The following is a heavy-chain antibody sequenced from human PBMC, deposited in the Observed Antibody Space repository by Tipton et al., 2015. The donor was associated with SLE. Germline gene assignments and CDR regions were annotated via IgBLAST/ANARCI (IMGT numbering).Heavy chain of an antibody. CDR2: IKQGGSEK. D-gene: IGHD3-9*01. CDR1: GFTFSSYW. J-gene: IGHJ6*02. Sequence: GSLRLSCAASGFTFSSYWMSWVRQAPGKGLEWVANIKQGGSEKYYVDSVKGRFTISRDNAKNSLYLQMNSLRAEDTAVYYCARDQSRLRYFDWLSYGMDVWGQGTTVTVSS. V-gene: IGHV3-7*01. CDR3: ARDQSRLRYFDWLSYGMDV.